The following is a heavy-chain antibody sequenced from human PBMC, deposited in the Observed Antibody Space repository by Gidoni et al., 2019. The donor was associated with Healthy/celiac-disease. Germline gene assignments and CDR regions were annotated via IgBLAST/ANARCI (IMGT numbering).Heavy chain of an antibody. CDR1: GFTSSSYW. CDR3: VLTGRREDTIAAAGGVFDF. CDR2: INQDGSEQ. D-gene: IGHD6-25*01. V-gene: IGHV3-7*01. J-gene: IGHJ4*02. Sequence: EVQLVESGGGLVQPGGSLRLSCAASGFTSSSYWMSWVRQAPGKGLEWVANINQDGSEQYYVDSVKGRFTISRDNAKNSLYLQMNSLRAEDTAVYYCVLTGRREDTIAAAGGVFDFWGQGTLVTASS.